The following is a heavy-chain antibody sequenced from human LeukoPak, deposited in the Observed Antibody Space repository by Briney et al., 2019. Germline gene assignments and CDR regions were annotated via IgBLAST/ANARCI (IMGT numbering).Heavy chain of an antibody. Sequence: GGSLRLSCAASGFTVSSNYMSWVRQAPGKGLEWVSVIYSGGSTYYADSVKGRFTIPRDNSKNTLYLQMNSLRAEDTAVYYCARDSHSSGWYDYWGQGTLVTVSS. CDR1: GFTVSSNY. CDR2: IYSGGST. J-gene: IGHJ4*02. V-gene: IGHV3-53*01. D-gene: IGHD6-19*01. CDR3: ARDSHSSGWYDY.